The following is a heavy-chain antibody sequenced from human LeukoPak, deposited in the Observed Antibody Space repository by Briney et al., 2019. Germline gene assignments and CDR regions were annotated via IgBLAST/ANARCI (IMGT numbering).Heavy chain of an antibody. Sequence: GGPLRLSCAASGFTFSSYSMNWVRQAPGKGLEWVSSISSSSSYIYYADSVKGRFTISRDNAKNSLYLQMNSLRAEDTAVYYCARARQGIVVVPAAIGYWGQGTLVTVSS. CDR3: ARARQGIVVVPAAIGY. CDR2: ISSSSSYI. CDR1: GFTFSSYS. J-gene: IGHJ4*02. V-gene: IGHV3-21*01. D-gene: IGHD2-2*01.